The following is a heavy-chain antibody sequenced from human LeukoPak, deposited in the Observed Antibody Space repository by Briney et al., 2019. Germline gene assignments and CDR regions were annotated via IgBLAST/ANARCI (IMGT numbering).Heavy chain of an antibody. V-gene: IGHV3-21*01. Sequence: PGGSLRLSCAASGFTFSSYSMNWVRQAPGKGLEWVSSISSSSSYIYYADSVKGRFTISRDNAKNSLYLQMNSLRAEDTAVYYCARVRLRSGDYFDYWGQGTLVIVSS. CDR3: ARVRLRSGDYFDY. D-gene: IGHD3-10*02. J-gene: IGHJ4*02. CDR1: GFTFSSYS. CDR2: ISSSSSYI.